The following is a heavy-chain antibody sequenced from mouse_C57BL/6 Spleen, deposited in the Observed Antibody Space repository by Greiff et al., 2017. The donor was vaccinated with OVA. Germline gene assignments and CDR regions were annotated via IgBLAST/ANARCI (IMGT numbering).Heavy chain of an antibody. D-gene: IGHD2-4*01. CDR1: GYTFTSYW. V-gene: IGHV1-52*01. J-gene: IGHJ1*03. CDR2: IDPSDSET. Sequence: VQLQQSGAELVRPGSSVKLSCKASGYTFTSYWMHWVKQRPIQGLEWIGNIDPSDSETHYNQKFKDKATLTVDKSSSTAYMQLSSLTSEDSAVYYCASFDSDWYFDVWGTGTTVTVSS. CDR3: ASFDSDWYFDV.